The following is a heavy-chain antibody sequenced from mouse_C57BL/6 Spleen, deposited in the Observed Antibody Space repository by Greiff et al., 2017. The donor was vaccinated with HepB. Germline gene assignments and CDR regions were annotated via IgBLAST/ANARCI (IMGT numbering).Heavy chain of an antibody. CDR2: INPNNGGT. D-gene: IGHD1-1*01. CDR3: ARLFGHYYGSSPWYFDV. CDR1: GYTFTDYY. V-gene: IGHV1-26*01. J-gene: IGHJ1*03. Sequence: EVQLQQSGPELVKPGASVKISCKASGYTFTDYYMNWVKQSHGKSLEWIGDINPNNGGTSYNQKFKGKATLTVDKSSSTAYMELRSLTSEDSAVYYCARLFGHYYGSSPWYFDVWGTGTTVTVSS.